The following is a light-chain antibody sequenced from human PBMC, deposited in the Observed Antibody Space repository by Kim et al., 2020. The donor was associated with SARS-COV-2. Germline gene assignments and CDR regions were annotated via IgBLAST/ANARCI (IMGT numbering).Light chain of an antibody. CDR2: QDS. Sequence: SYELTQPPSVSVSPGQTASISCSGDNLGYKYICWYQQKPGQSPVLVIYQDSKRPSGIPERFSGSNSGNTATLTITGTQAMDEADYYCQAWDSSTVVFGGG. J-gene: IGLJ2*01. CDR3: QAWDSSTVV. CDR1: NLGYKY. V-gene: IGLV3-1*01.